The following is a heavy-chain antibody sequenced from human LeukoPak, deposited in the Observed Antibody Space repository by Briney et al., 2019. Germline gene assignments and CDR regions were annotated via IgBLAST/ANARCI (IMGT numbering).Heavy chain of an antibody. CDR3: VRDGCSGWCSGYDY. Sequence: ASVKVSCKASGYTFTGYYMHWVRQAPGQGLEWMGWINPNSGGTNYAQKFQGRVTMTRDTSISTAYMELSRLRSDDTAVYYCVRDGCSGWCSGYDYWGQGTLVTVSS. CDR1: GYTFTGYY. V-gene: IGHV1-2*02. D-gene: IGHD6-19*01. J-gene: IGHJ4*02. CDR2: INPNSGGT.